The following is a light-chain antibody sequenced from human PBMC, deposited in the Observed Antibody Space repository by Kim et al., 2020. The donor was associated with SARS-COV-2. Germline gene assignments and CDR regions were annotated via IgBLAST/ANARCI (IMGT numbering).Light chain of an antibody. CDR2: VNSDGSH. CDR3: QTWGSGCV. J-gene: IGLJ3*02. CDR1: SGHSNSG. Sequence: GASVKHTCTLSSGHSNSGVAWHRQQPGKGRRYLMKVNSDGSHTTGAGLPHRFSGLSAGAERYLTISSLQSEDETVYYSQTWGSGCVFGAGTQLTVL. V-gene: IGLV4-69*02.